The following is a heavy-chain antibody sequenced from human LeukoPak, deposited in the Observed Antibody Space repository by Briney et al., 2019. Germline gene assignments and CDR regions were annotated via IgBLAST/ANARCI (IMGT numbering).Heavy chain of an antibody. CDR1: GGSISSSSYY. V-gene: IGHV4-39*07. D-gene: IGHD3-10*01. Sequence: SETLSLTCTVSGGSISSSSYYWGWIRQPPGKGLEWIGSIYYSGSTYYNPSLKSRVTISVDTSKNQFSLKLSSVTAADTAVYYCARYYYGSGSYGNYWGQGTLVTVSS. J-gene: IGHJ4*02. CDR3: ARYYYGSGSYGNY. CDR2: IYYSGST.